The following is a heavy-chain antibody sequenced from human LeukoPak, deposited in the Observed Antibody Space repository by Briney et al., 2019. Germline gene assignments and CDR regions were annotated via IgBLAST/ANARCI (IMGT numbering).Heavy chain of an antibody. D-gene: IGHD6-13*01. V-gene: IGHV4-59*01. CDR1: GGSISSYY. Sequence: SETLSLTCTVSGGSISSYYWSWIRQPPGKGLEWIGYIYYSGSTNYNPSLTSRVTISVDTSKNQFSLKLSSVTAADTAVYYCARAGAAAGIGNWFDPWGQGTLVTVSS. CDR3: ARAGAAAGIGNWFDP. CDR2: IYYSGST. J-gene: IGHJ5*02.